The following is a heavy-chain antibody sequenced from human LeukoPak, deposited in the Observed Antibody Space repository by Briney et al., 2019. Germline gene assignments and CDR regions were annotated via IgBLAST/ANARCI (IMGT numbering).Heavy chain of an antibody. D-gene: IGHD2-15*01. CDR1: GFIYSSYY. J-gene: IGHJ4*02. V-gene: IGHV3-48*03. Sequence: PGGSVTLLCGAWGFIYSSYYMNWLRQARGKALEGGTYISSGGGTMFYADSVKGRFTISRDNAKNSLYLQIYSLRAEDTANYYCARGGSTYSRRYFDYWGQGTLVTVSS. CDR3: ARGGSTYSRRYFDY. CDR2: ISSGGGTM.